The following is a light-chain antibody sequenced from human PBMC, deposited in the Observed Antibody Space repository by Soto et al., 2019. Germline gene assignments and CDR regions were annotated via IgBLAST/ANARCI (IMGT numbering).Light chain of an antibody. V-gene: IGLV1-40*01. Sequence: QSVLTQPPSVSGAPGQRVSIFCSGSSSNIGADYHVHWYQQFPGTAPRLLIYGDTNRPSGVPGRFSGSKSGTSASLAISGLQSDDEADYSCAAWDDSLNGWLFGGGTKLTVL. CDR3: AAWDDSLNGWL. CDR2: GDT. CDR1: SSNIGADYH. J-gene: IGLJ3*02.